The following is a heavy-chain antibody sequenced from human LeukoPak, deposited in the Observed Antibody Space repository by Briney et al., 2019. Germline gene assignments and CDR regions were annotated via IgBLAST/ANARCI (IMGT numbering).Heavy chain of an antibody. D-gene: IGHD3-22*01. V-gene: IGHV3-30*04. CDR1: GFTFSSYA. CDR3: AKDLKRPYYDSSGYPEFDY. J-gene: IGHJ4*02. CDR2: ISYDGSNK. Sequence: GGSLRLSCAASGFTFSSYAMHWVRQAPGKGLEWVAVISYDGSNKYYADSVKGRFTISRDNSKNTLYLQMNSLRAEDTAVYYCAKDLKRPYYDSSGYPEFDYWGQGTLVTVSS.